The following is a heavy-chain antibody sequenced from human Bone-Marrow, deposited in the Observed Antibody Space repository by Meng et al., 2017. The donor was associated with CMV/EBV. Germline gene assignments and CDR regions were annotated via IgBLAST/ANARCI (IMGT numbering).Heavy chain of an antibody. Sequence: GESLKISCAASGFTFSSYSMNWVRQAPGKGLEWVSSISSSSSYIYYADSVKGRFTTSRDNAKNSLYLQMNSLRAEDTAVYYCARDTYDFCSGSFLSLYYYYYGMDVWGQGTTVAVSS. V-gene: IGHV3-21*04. D-gene: IGHD3-3*01. CDR2: ISSSSSYI. J-gene: IGHJ6*02. CDR1: GFTFSSYS. CDR3: ARDTYDFCSGSFLSLYYYYYGMDV.